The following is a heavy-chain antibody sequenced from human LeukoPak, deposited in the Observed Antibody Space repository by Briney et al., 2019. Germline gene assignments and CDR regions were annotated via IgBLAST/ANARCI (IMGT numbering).Heavy chain of an antibody. J-gene: IGHJ6*02. CDR1: GGSVNNYY. CDR2: IYYTGST. V-gene: IGHV4-59*08. CDR3: ARQARGEWSYYYYGMDV. Sequence: SETLSLTCTVSGGSVNNYYWSWIRQPPGKGLEWIGYIYYTGSTNYNPSLKSRVSISLDTSKNQFSLNLTSVTAADTALYYCARQARGEWSYYYYGMDVWGQGTTVTVSS. D-gene: IGHD3-3*01.